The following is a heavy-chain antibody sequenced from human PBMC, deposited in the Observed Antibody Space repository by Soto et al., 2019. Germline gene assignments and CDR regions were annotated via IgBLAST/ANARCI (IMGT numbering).Heavy chain of an antibody. CDR1: GFDFTTYG. CDR3: AKDSSVTAAGSGGWFDP. D-gene: IGHD6-13*01. J-gene: IGHJ5*02. V-gene: IGHV3-30*18. Sequence: QVQLVQSGGGVVQPGRSLRLSCAASGFDFTTYGLHWVRQAPGTGLEWVAGISFDGGNQYYADSVKGRFTISRDKSNNSLYLQMNSLGAEDTATYYCAKDSSVTAAGSGGWFDPWGQGTLVIVSS. CDR2: ISFDGGNQ.